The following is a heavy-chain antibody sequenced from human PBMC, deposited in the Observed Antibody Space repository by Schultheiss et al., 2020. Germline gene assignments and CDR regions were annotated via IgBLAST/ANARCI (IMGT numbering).Heavy chain of an antibody. Sequence: GESLKISCKGSGYSFTNHWIGWVRQMPGKGLEWMGIIYPGDSDTEYSPSFQGQVTISADKSISTAYLQWSSLKASDTAMYYCARAAYGDFRYFQHWGQGTLVTVSS. CDR2: IYPGDSDT. J-gene: IGHJ1*01. D-gene: IGHD4-17*01. CDR3: ARAAYGDFRYFQH. CDR1: GYSFTNHW. V-gene: IGHV5-51*01.